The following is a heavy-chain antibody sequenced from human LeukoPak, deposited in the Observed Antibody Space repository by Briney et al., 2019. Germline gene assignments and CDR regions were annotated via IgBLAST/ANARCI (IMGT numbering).Heavy chain of an antibody. CDR3: AKRGVVIRVILVGFYKEAYYFDS. Sequence: GGSLRLSCAVSGITLSNNGMSWVRKAPGKGLEWVAGMSGSGGGTNYADSVKGRFTVSRDNSKNTLYLQMKSLRAEDTAVYFCAKRGVVIRVILVGFYKEAYYFDSWGQGALVTVSS. CDR1: GITLSNNG. D-gene: IGHD3-22*01. CDR2: MSGSGGGT. J-gene: IGHJ4*02. V-gene: IGHV3-23*01.